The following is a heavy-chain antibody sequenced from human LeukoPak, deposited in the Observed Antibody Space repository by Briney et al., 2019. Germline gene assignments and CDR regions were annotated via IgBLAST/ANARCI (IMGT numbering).Heavy chain of an antibody. Sequence: PSETLSLTCTVSGGSISSSSYYWGWIRQPPGKGLQWIGSIFYSGSTYYNPSLKSRITISVDTSKSQFSLKLSSVTAADTAVYYCARQEGYFDYWGQGILVTVSS. CDR2: IFYSGST. J-gene: IGHJ4*02. V-gene: IGHV4-39*01. CDR3: ARQEGYFDY. CDR1: GGSISSSSYY.